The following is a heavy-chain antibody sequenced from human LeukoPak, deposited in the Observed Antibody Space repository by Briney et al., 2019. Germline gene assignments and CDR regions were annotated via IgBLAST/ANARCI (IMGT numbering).Heavy chain of an antibody. CDR1: GFTVSSNY. V-gene: IGHV3-49*04. CDR3: SLFWYDSSGYGRFDY. D-gene: IGHD3-22*01. Sequence: GGSLRLSCAASGFTVSSNYMSWVRQAPGKGLEWVGFIRSKAYGGTTEYAASVKGRVTISRDDSKSIAYLQMNSLKTEDTAVYYCSLFWYDSSGYGRFDYWGQGTLATVSS. J-gene: IGHJ4*02. CDR2: IRSKAYGGTT.